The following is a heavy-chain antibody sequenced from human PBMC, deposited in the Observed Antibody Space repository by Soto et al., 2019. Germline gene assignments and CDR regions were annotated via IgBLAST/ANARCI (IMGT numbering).Heavy chain of an antibody. Sequence: GGSLRLSCAASGFTFSNFWMSWVRQAPGKGLEWVANIKQDGSNKYYVDSVKGRFTISRDNSENTLYLQMNSLRAEDTAVYYCARAGGDGYNYDYWGQGTLVTVSS. J-gene: IGHJ4*02. V-gene: IGHV3-7*01. CDR1: GFTFSNFW. D-gene: IGHD5-12*01. CDR2: IKQDGSNK. CDR3: ARAGGDGYNYDY.